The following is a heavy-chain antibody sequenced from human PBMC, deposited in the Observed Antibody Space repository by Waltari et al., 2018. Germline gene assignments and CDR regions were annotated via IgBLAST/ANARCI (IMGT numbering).Heavy chain of an antibody. J-gene: IGHJ6*02. CDR3: AREAYDFLAGSGYYGLDV. V-gene: IGHV1-18*04. D-gene: IGHD3-9*01. Sequence: QIQLVQSGAEVKRPGASVKVSCKASGYTFTSYGISWVRQAPGQGLEWMGWISTYNGNTHYAQNLQGRVTMTTDTSTSTAYMELRSLTSDDTAVYYCAREAYDFLAGSGYYGLDVWGQGTTVTVSS. CDR2: ISTYNGNT. CDR1: GYTFTSYG.